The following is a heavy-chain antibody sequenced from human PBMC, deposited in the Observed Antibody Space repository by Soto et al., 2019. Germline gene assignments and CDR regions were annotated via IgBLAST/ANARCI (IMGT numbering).Heavy chain of an antibody. Sequence: PGEGMVWVSRLTSDGKSNAYAESVKGRFTISRDNSKNTLYLQLSSLRAEDTAVYYYLREGAGDKRDLQYLSTKRSLELGYYGM. CDR2: LTSDGKSN. D-gene: IGHD4-17*01. V-gene: IGHV3-74*01. J-gene: IGHJ6*01. CDR3: LREGAGDKRDLQYLSTKRSLELGYYGM.